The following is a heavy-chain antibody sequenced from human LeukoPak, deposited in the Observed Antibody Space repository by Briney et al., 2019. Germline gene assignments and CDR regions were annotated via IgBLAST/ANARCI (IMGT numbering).Heavy chain of an antibody. J-gene: IGHJ6*02. V-gene: IGHV4-4*07. CDR3: ARVLSGGDYGNYHYGMDV. D-gene: IGHD4-17*01. CDR1: GGSISSYY. CDR2: IYTSGIT. Sequence: PSETLSLTCTVSGGSISSYYWSWIRQPAGKGLEWIGRIYTSGITNYNPSLKSRVTMSVDTSKNQFSLKLSSVTAADTAVYYCARVLSGGDYGNYHYGMDVWGQGTTVTVSS.